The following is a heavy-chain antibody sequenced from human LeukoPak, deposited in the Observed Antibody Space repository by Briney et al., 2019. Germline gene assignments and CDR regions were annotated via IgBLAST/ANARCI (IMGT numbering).Heavy chain of an antibody. CDR1: GFTFNNYW. CDR3: SRDHPGSNSLNS. Sequence: GGSLRLSCAASGFTFNNYWMHWVRQAPGKGLEWVSRLKTDGSRTNYAESVEGRFTISRDNTKNALYLQMNGLRAEDTAIYYCSRDHPGSNSLNSWGQGTLVTVSS. J-gene: IGHJ4*02. D-gene: IGHD4-11*01. V-gene: IGHV3-74*01. CDR2: LKTDGSRT.